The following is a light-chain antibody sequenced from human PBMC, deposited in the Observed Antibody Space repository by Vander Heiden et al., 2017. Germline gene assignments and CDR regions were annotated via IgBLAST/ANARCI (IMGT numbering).Light chain of an antibody. CDR2: DVT. Sequence: QSAPTQPASVSGSPGQSITISCTGTSSDVGAYNHVSWYQQHPGKVPKLRIYDVTIRRSGMSNRFSGSKSGNTASLTISGLQAEDEADYYCTSFTTSSTHVFGTGTKVNVL. CDR1: SSDVGAYNH. J-gene: IGLJ1*01. V-gene: IGLV2-14*01. CDR3: TSFTTSSTHV.